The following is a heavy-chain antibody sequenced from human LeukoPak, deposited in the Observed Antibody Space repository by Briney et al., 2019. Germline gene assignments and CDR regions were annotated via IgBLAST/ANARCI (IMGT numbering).Heavy chain of an antibody. Sequence: PNXRNTGYAQKFQGRVTMTSNTSISTAYMELSSLRSEDTAVYYCARGTITYYYDSSGYHTGDYWGQGTLVTVSS. D-gene: IGHD3-22*01. CDR2: PNXRNT. J-gene: IGHJ4*02. CDR3: ARGTITYYYDSSGYHTGDY. V-gene: IGHV1-8*01.